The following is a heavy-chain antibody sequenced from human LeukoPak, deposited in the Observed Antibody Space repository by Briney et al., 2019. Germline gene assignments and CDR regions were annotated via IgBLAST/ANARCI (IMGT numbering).Heavy chain of an antibody. CDR2: IWYDGSNK. J-gene: IGHJ5*02. V-gene: IGHV3-33*01. CDR1: GFTFSSYG. CDR3: ARDGVRYFDWFNWFDP. D-gene: IGHD3-9*01. Sequence: GGSLRLSCAASGFTFSSYGMHWVRQAPGKGLEWGAVIWYDGSNKYYADSVKGRFTISRDNSKNTLYLQMNSLRAEDTAVYYCARDGVRYFDWFNWFDPWGQGTLVTVSS.